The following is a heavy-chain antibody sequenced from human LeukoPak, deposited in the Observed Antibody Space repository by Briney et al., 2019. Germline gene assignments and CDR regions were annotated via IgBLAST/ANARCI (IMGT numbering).Heavy chain of an antibody. D-gene: IGHD3-22*01. CDR1: GDSVSSNSAA. CDR3: ARESDYYDSSGGLVDY. Sequence: SQTLSPTCAISGDSVSSNSAAWNWIRQSPSRGLEWLGRTYYRSKWYNDYAVSVKSRITINPDTSKNQFSLQLNSVTPEDTAVYYCARESDYYDSSGGLVDYWGQGALVTVSS. V-gene: IGHV6-1*01. J-gene: IGHJ4*02. CDR2: TYYRSKWYN.